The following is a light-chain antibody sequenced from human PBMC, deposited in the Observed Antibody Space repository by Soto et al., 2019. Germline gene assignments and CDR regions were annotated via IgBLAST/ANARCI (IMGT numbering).Light chain of an antibody. CDR3: YSYTSSSTVV. V-gene: IGLV2-14*01. CDR1: SSDADSFNV. Sequence: QSALTQPASVSGSPGQSITISCTGTSSDADSFNVVSWYQHHVGEAPKLIIHEVSNRPSGVSDRFSGSKSGNTASLTISGLQAEDEGDYYCYSYTSSSTVVFGGGTKLTVL. J-gene: IGLJ2*01. CDR2: EVS.